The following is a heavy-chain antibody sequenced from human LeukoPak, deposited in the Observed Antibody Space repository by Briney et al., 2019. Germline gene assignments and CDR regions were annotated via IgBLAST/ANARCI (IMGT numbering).Heavy chain of an antibody. D-gene: IGHD3-10*01. V-gene: IGHV4-4*08. J-gene: IGHJ4*02. CDR1: GGSIGSYY. Sequence: ASETLSLTCSVSGGSIGSYYWSWIRQPPGKGLEFIGYIAASGTTKHNPSLKSRVTLSMDTSKNQFSLKLSSVTAADTAVYYCVRGSGSYDYWGQGTLVTVSS. CDR3: VRGSGSYDY. CDR2: IAASGTT.